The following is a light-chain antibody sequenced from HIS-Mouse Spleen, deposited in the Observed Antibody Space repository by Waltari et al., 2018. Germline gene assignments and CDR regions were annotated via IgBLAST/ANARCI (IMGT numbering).Light chain of an antibody. CDR2: EGS. CDR3: YSTDSSGNHRV. V-gene: IGLV3-10*01. J-gene: IGLJ2*01. CDR1: ALPKKY. Sequence: SYELTQPPSVSVSPGQTARITCPGDALPKKYAYWYQQKSGQAPVLVIYEGSKRPSGIPWRFSGSSSGTKATLTISGAQVEDEADYYCYSTDSSGNHRVFGGGTKLTVL.